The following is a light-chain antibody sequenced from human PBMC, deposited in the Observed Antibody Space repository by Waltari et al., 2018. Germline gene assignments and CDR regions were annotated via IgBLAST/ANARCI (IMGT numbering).Light chain of an antibody. Sequence: EIVLTQSPATLSLSPGERATLSCRASQSVSSYLAWYQQKPGQAPRLLIYDASNSATGIPARFSGTGSGTDFTLTISSLEPEDFAVYYCHQRSNWLRTFGQGTTVEVK. J-gene: IGKJ1*01. CDR1: QSVSSY. V-gene: IGKV3-11*01. CDR2: DAS. CDR3: HQRSNWLRT.